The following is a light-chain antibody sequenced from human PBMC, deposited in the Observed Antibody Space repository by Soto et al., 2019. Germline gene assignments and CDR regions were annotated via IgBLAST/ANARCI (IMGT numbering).Light chain of an antibody. CDR3: QQYNTDSPWT. J-gene: IGKJ1*01. Sequence: DIQVTQSPPALSASVGDRVTISCRASQPISTWMAWYQQKPGKAPNLLVYAASTLQSGVPSRFSGSGSGTEFTLTVSDLHLEDFATYYCQQYNTDSPWTFGQGTKVDIK. CDR1: QPISTW. CDR2: AAS. V-gene: IGKV1-5*01.